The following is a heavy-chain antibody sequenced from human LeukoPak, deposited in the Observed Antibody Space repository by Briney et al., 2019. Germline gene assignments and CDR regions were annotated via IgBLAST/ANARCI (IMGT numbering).Heavy chain of an antibody. V-gene: IGHV4-59*08. CDR3: AKHLVATTPFFDY. CDR2: IYHSGST. Sequence: SETLSLTCTVSGDSLSRYYWSWIRHPPEKGLEWIAVIYHSGSTNYNPSLKSRVTISMDTSKNQFSLSLRSVTAADTAVYYCAKHLVATTPFFDYWGQGTLVTVSS. D-gene: IGHD5-12*01. CDR1: GDSLSRYY. J-gene: IGHJ4*02.